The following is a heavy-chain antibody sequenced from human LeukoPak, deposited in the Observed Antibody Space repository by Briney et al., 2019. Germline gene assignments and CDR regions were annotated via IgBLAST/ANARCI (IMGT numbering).Heavy chain of an antibody. CDR3: ARGGYSYGSGPYFDS. Sequence: PSETLSRTGNVSGDSVSGYYWSWIRQPPGMGLEWIGNIYYSGSTNYNPSLKSRVTISVDSSKNQFSLKLSSVTAADTAVYYCARGGYSYGSGPYFDSWGQGTLVTVSS. J-gene: IGHJ4*02. CDR1: GDSVSGYY. CDR2: IYYSGST. V-gene: IGHV4-59*02. D-gene: IGHD5-18*01.